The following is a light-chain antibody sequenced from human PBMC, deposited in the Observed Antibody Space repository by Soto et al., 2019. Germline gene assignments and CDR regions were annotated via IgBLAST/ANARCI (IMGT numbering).Light chain of an antibody. CDR2: WAS. J-gene: IGKJ4*01. V-gene: IGKV4-1*01. CDR3: QQYYSTPLT. Sequence: DIVMTQSPDSLAVSLGDRATIDCKSSQNVLYSSNNKNYLAWYQQKPGQPPKLLIYWASTRESGVPDRFSGGGSGTDFTLTISSLQAEDVAVYYCQQYYSTPLTFGGGTKVEIK. CDR1: QNVLYSSNNKNY.